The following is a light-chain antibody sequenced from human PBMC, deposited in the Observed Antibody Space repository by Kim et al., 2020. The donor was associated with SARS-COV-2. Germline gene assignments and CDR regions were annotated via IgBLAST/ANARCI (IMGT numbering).Light chain of an antibody. Sequence: GQSVTIPRTGTSIDVCGNNHGSWYQQHTGKAPKLMIYEVSKRPSGVPDRFSGSKSGNTASLTVSGLQAEDEADYYCSSYAGSNNVVFGGGTQLTVL. V-gene: IGLV2-8*01. CDR1: SIDVCGNNH. CDR2: EVS. J-gene: IGLJ2*01. CDR3: SSYAGSNNVV.